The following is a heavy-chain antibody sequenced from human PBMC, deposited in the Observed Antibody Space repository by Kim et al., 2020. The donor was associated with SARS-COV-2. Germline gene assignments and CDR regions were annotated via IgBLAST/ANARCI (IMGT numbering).Heavy chain of an antibody. J-gene: IGHJ5*02. D-gene: IGHD6-19*01. Sequence: SETLSLTCTVSGGSISSGGYYWSWIRQHPGKGLEWIGYIYYSGSTYYNPSLKSRVTISVDTSKNQFSLKLSSVTAADTAVYYCARDYRGWRYNWFDPWGQGTLVTVSS. CDR1: GGSISSGGYY. CDR2: IYYSGST. V-gene: IGHV4-31*03. CDR3: ARDYRGWRYNWFDP.